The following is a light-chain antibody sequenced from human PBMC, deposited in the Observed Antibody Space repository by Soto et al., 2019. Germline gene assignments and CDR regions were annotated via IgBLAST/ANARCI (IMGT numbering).Light chain of an antibody. CDR2: DNN. CDR3: GTWDSSLHVV. V-gene: IGLV1-51*01. CDR1: SSNIGNNY. J-gene: IGLJ2*01. Sequence: QSVLTQPPSVSAAPGQKVTISCSGSSSNIGNNYVSWYQQLPGTAPKLHIYDNNKRPSGIPDRFSGSKSATSATLGITGLQTGDEADYYCGTWDSSLHVVFGGGTKLTVL.